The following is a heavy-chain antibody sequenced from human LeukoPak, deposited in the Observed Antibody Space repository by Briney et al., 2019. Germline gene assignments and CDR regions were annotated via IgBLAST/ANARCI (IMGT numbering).Heavy chain of an antibody. CDR3: ARDLWFGEGDY. Sequence: GGSLRLSCAASGFTFSSYSMNWVRQAPGKGLEWVSSISSSSSYIYYADSVKGRFTISGDNAKNSLYLQMNSLRAEDTAVYYCARDLWFGEGDYWGQGTLVTVSS. CDR1: GFTFSSYS. CDR2: ISSSSSYI. D-gene: IGHD3-10*01. V-gene: IGHV3-21*01. J-gene: IGHJ4*02.